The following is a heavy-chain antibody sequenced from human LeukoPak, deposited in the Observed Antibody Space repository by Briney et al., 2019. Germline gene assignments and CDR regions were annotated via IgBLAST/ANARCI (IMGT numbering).Heavy chain of an antibody. D-gene: IGHD6-13*01. Sequence: GASVKVSCKASGYTFTSYGISWVRQAPGQGPEWMGGIIPIFGAGNYAQKFQGRVTITADESTSTAYMELSSLRSEDTAVYYCAREGSSSWIFDYWGQGTLVTVSS. V-gene: IGHV1-69*13. CDR3: AREGSSSWIFDY. CDR1: GYTFTSYG. CDR2: IIPIFGAG. J-gene: IGHJ4*02.